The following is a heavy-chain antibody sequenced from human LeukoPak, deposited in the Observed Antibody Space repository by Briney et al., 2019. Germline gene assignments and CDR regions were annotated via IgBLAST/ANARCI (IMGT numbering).Heavy chain of an antibody. V-gene: IGHV1-69*05. Sequence: SVKVSCKASGYTFTSYAISWVRQAPGQGLEWMGGIIPIFGTANYAQKFQGRVTITTDESTSTAYMELSSLRSEDTAVYYCARGVICSGGSCYNPWGQGTLVTVSS. CDR3: ARGVICSGGSCYNP. CDR1: GYTFTSYA. CDR2: IIPIFGTA. J-gene: IGHJ5*02. D-gene: IGHD2-15*01.